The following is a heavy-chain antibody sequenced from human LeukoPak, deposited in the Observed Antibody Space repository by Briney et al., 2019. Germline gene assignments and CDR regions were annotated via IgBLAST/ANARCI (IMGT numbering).Heavy chain of an antibody. CDR1: GFTFSSYS. V-gene: IGHV3-21*04. Sequence: SGGSLRLSCAASGFTFSSYSMNWVRQAPGKGLEWVSSISSSSSYIYYADSVKGRFTISRDNAKNSLYLQMNSLRAEDTAVYYCARGLGPPGGADYWGQGTLVTVSS. J-gene: IGHJ4*02. CDR3: ARGLGPPGGADY. D-gene: IGHD1-14*01. CDR2: ISSSSSYI.